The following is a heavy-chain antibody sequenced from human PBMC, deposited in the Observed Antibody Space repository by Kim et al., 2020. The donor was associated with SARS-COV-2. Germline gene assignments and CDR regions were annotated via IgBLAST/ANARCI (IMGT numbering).Heavy chain of an antibody. CDR3: ARDGRVGYYYYGMDV. Sequence: SETLSLTCTVSGGSISSYYWSWIRQPPGKGLEWIGYIYYSGSTNYNPSLKSRVTISVDTSKNQFSLKLSSVTAADTAVYYCARDGRVGYYYYGMDVWGQGTTVTVSS. D-gene: IGHD1-26*01. J-gene: IGHJ6*02. CDR1: GGSISSYY. CDR2: IYYSGST. V-gene: IGHV4-59*01.